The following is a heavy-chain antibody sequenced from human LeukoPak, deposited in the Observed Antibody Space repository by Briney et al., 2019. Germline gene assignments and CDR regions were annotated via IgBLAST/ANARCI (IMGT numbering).Heavy chain of an antibody. J-gene: IGHJ6*02. CDR2: IYTCGGT. CDR3: AREVGYCSGGSCPTGMDV. CDR1: GGSISSGSYY. Sequence: PSETLSLTCTVSGGSISSGSYYWSWIRQPAGKGLEWIGRIYTCGGTNYNPSLKSRVTISVDTSKNQFSLKLSSVTAADTAVYYCAREVGYCSGGSCPTGMDVWGQGTTVTVSS. V-gene: IGHV4-61*02. D-gene: IGHD2-15*01.